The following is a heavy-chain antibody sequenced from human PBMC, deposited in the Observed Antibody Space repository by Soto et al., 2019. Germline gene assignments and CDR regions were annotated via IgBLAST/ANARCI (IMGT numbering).Heavy chain of an antibody. J-gene: IGHJ4*02. CDR2: IGTAGDT. Sequence: GGSLRLSCAASGFTFSSYDMHWVRQATGKGLEWVSAIGTAGDTYYPGSVKGRFTISRENAKNSLYLQMNSLRAEDTAVYYCARVAWAAAGTFHYFDYWGQGTLVTVSS. D-gene: IGHD6-13*01. CDR3: ARVAWAAAGTFHYFDY. CDR1: GFTFSSYD. V-gene: IGHV3-13*01.